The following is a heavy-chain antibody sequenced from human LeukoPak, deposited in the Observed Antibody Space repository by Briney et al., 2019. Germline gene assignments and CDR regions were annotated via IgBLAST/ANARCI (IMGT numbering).Heavy chain of an antibody. V-gene: IGHV3-9*01. Sequence: GGSLRLSRAVSGFTFDDYALHWVGQVPGKGLAWVSGINWNSDSIGYADSVKDRFTTSRDNAKHSLYLQMDSLSAEDTAVYYFARGYYDLDPWGQGTLVTVYS. CDR3: ARGYYDLDP. J-gene: IGHJ5*02. D-gene: IGHD3-22*01. CDR1: GFTFDDYA. CDR2: INWNSDSI.